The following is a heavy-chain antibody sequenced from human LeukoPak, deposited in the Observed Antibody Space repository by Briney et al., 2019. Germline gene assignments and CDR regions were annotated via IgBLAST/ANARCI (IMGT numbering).Heavy chain of an antibody. CDR1: GYTFTSYD. D-gene: IGHD2-15*01. Sequence: ASVKVSCKASGYTFTSYDVSWVRQAPGQGLEWMGWISAYNGNTNYAQKLQGRVTMTTDTSTSTAYMELRSLRSDDTAVYYCARDLGRYCSGGSCGFDYWGQGTLVTVSS. J-gene: IGHJ4*02. CDR2: ISAYNGNT. CDR3: ARDLGRYCSGGSCGFDY. V-gene: IGHV1-18*01.